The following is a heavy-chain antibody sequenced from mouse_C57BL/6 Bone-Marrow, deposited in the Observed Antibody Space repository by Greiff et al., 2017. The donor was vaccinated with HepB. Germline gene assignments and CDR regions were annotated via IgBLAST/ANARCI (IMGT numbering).Heavy chain of an antibody. CDR3: ARECLTTPWYFDV. CDR1: GYTFTSYW. Sequence: QVQLQQSGTELVKPGASVKLSCKASGYTFTSYWMHWVKQRPGQGLEWIGNINPSNGGTNYNEKFKSKATLTVDQSSSTAYMQRSSLTSEDSAVYYCARECLTTPWYFDVWGTGTAVTVSS. J-gene: IGHJ1*03. V-gene: IGHV1-53*01. CDR2: INPSNGGT. D-gene: IGHD2-13*01.